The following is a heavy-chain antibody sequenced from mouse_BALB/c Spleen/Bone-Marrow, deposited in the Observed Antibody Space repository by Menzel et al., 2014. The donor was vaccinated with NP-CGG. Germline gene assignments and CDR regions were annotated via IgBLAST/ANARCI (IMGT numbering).Heavy chain of an antibody. CDR1: GFNIKDTY. CDR2: IDPANGNT. J-gene: IGHJ2*01. CDR3: ARYYYGYYFDY. D-gene: IGHD1-2*01. Sequence: VQLKQSGAELMKPGASVKLSCTASGFNIKDTYMHWVKQRPEQGLEWIGRIDPANGNTKYDPKFQGKATITADTSSNTAYLQLSSLTSEDTAVYYCARYYYGYYFDYWGQGTTLTVSS. V-gene: IGHV14-3*02.